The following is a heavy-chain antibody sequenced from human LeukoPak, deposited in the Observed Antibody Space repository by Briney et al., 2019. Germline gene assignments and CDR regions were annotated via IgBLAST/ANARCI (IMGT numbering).Heavy chain of an antibody. CDR1: GFPVSSNH. Sequence: GGSLRLSCAVSGFPVSSNHMSWVRQAPGKGLEWVSIVSSGGTTYYPDSVNGRFTISRDNSKNTLYLQMNSLRAEDTAVYYCASWGPLIAHGYWGEGTLVTVSS. CDR2: VSSGGTT. J-gene: IGHJ4*02. CDR3: ASWGPLIAHGY. D-gene: IGHD3-16*01. V-gene: IGHV3-53*01.